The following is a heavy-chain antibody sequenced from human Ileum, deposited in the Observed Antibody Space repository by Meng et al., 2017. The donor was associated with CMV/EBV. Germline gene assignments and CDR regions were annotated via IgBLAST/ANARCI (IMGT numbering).Heavy chain of an antibody. CDR1: GFTFSSYW. Sequence: GGSLRLSCAGSGFTFSSYWVNWVRRAPGKGLEWISFISSTSDTIYYADSVKGRFTTSRDNAKNSLYRQMNSLRAEDTGVYYCAREGCTSTTCYPLYDIYLWGQGTLVTVSS. V-gene: IGHV3-48*04. D-gene: IGHD2-2*01. CDR3: AREGCTSTTCYPLYDIYL. CDR2: ISSTSDTI. J-gene: IGHJ4*02.